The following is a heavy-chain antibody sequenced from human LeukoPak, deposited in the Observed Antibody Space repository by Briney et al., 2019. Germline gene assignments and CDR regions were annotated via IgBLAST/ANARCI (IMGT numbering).Heavy chain of an antibody. CDR1: GFTFSSYG. Sequence: PGGSLRLSCAVSGFTFSSYGMHWVRQAPGKGLEWVAFIRYDGSNKYYADSVKGRFTISRDNSKNTLYLQKNSLRAEDTAVYYCAKDPYSGYYGQYFDYWGQGTLVTVSS. J-gene: IGHJ4*02. D-gene: IGHD3-22*01. CDR2: IRYDGSNK. V-gene: IGHV3-30*02. CDR3: AKDPYSGYYGQYFDY.